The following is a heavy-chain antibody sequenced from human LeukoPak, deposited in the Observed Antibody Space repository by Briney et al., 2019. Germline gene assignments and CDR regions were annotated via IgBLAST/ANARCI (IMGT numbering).Heavy chain of an antibody. Sequence: GESLRLSCVTSGFTFSNFWMSWVRQAPGKGLEWVANIKEDGSEKYYVDSVKGRFTISRDNAKNSLYLQMNSLRAEDTAMYYCARGDKDFYYGLDVWGQGTTVTVSS. CDR3: ARGDKDFYYGLDV. J-gene: IGHJ6*02. D-gene: IGHD2-15*01. V-gene: IGHV3-7*03. CDR2: IKEDGSEK. CDR1: GFTFSNFW.